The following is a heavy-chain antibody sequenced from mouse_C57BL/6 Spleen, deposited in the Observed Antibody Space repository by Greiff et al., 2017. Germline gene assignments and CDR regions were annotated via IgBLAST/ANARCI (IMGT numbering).Heavy chain of an antibody. CDR2: FHPYNDDT. J-gene: IGHJ1*03. Sequence: QVQLKQSGAELVKPGASVKMSCKASGYTFTTYPIEWMKQNHGKSLEWIGNFHPYNDDTKYNEKFKGKATLTVEKSSSTVYLELSRLTSDDSAVYYCARKNYYGSSYGHWYFDVWGTGTTVTVSS. CDR3: ARKNYYGSSYGHWYFDV. V-gene: IGHV1-47*01. CDR1: GYTFTTYP. D-gene: IGHD1-1*01.